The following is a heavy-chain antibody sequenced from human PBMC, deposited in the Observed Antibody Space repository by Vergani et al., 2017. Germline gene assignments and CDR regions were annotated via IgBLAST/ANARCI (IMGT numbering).Heavy chain of an antibody. J-gene: IGHJ4*02. Sequence: EVQLLESGGGLVQPGGSLRLSCAASGFTFSSYAMSWVRQAPGKGLEWVSAISGSGGSTYYADSVKGRFTISRDNSKTTLYLQMNSLRAEDTAVYYCAKWQAWFGTPGGGYWGQGTLVTVSS. CDR2: ISGSGGST. D-gene: IGHD3-10*01. CDR3: AKWQAWFGTPGGGY. CDR1: GFTFSSYA. V-gene: IGHV3-23*01.